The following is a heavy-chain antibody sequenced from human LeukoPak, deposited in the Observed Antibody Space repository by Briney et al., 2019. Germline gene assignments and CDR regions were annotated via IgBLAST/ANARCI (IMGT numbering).Heavy chain of an antibody. CDR3: AKFHATWYGDT. CDR2: IYPGNSHT. V-gene: IGHV5-51*01. CDR1: GYNFATYW. Sequence: GESLKISCQGSGYNFATYWIVWVRQMPGKGLEWMGIIYPGNSHTRYSPSFPGQVTISADTSISTAYLHWSSLQSSDTAMYYCAKFHATWYGDTWGQGTLVTVSS. J-gene: IGHJ4*02. D-gene: IGHD6-13*01.